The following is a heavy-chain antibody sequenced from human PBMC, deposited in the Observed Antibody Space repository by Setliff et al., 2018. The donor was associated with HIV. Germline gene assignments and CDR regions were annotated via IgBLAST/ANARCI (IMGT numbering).Heavy chain of an antibody. CDR3: ARESNTYYYDSSGYYYDY. CDR2: INPNNGGT. CDR1: GYTFTSYY. D-gene: IGHD3-22*01. Sequence: ASVKVSCKASGYTFTSYYMNWVRQAPGQGLEWMGRINPNNGGTNYAQKFQDRVTMTRDTSTSTAYMELSSLRSEDTAVYYCARESNTYYYDSSGYYYDYWGQGTLVTVSS. J-gene: IGHJ4*02. V-gene: IGHV1-2*06.